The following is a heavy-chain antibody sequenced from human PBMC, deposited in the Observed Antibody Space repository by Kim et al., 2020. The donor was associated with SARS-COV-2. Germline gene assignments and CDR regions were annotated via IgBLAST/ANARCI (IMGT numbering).Heavy chain of an antibody. J-gene: IGHJ2*01. Sequence: GGSLRLSCEXSGFSFSDYSMNWVRQAPGKGLEWVSYISSSTSYRYYADSVKGRFTISRDRAKNSLYLQMDSLRAEDTAVYYCARGMGNAILNRWFFDLWGRGTRVIVSS. CDR2: ISSSTSYR. CDR3: ARGMGNAILNRWFFDL. V-gene: IGHV3-21*01. D-gene: IGHD3-9*01. CDR1: GFSFSDYS.